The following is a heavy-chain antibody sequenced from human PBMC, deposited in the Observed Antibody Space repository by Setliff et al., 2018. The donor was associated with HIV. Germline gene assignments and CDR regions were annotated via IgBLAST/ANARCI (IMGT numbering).Heavy chain of an antibody. J-gene: IGHJ3*02. CDR1: GGTFSSYA. Sequence: SVKVSCKASGGTFSSYAISWVRQAPGQGLEWMGGIIPIFGTTKYAQKFQGRVTMTADESTSTAYMELSSLRSEDRAMYYCATLTFCAGDCYSTSAFDIWGQGTMVTVSS. CDR3: ATLTFCAGDCYSTSAFDI. D-gene: IGHD2-21*01. V-gene: IGHV1-69*13. CDR2: IIPIFGTT.